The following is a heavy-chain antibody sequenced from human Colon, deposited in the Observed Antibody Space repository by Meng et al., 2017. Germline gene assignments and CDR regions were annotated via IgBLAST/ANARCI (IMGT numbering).Heavy chain of an antibody. CDR3: ARDYWGSLDF. Sequence: QGQPPGSGPGLVRPSETLSLICAVSGASVRSPDHQWGWVRQPPGKGLEWIGYARIDYANTNYNPSLKSRVNVSLDTSKNQFSLNVRSVTAADTAVYYCARDYWGSLDFWGQGILVTVSS. V-gene: IGHV4-61*08. J-gene: IGHJ4*02. D-gene: IGHD3-16*01. CDR2: ARIDYANT. CDR1: GASVRSPDHQ.